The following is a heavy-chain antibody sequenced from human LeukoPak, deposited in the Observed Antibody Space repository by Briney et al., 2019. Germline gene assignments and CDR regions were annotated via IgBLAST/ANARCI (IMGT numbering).Heavy chain of an antibody. CDR3: ARDPRGTSTNGRGSTTGFDY. J-gene: IGHJ4*02. D-gene: IGHD2-8*02. CDR2: ISAYNGNT. CDR1: GYTFTSYG. V-gene: IGHV1-18*01. Sequence: ASVKVSCKASGYTFTSYGISWVRQAPGQGLEWMGWISAYNGNTNYAQKLQGRVTMTTDTSTSTAYMELRSLRSDDTAVYYCARDPRGTSTNGRGSTTGFDYWGQGTLVTVSS.